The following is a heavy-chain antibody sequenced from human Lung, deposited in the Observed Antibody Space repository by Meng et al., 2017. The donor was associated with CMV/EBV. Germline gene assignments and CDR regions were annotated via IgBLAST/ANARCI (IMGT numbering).Heavy chain of an antibody. D-gene: IGHD5-12*01. V-gene: IGHV3-21*01. Sequence: GGSLKIXCAASGFTFSSYSMNWVRQAPGKGLEWVSSISSSSSYIYYADSVKGRFTISRDNAKNSLYLQMNSLRAEDTAVYYCAREPSWGMGWLHVDYWGQGTLVTVSS. CDR1: GFTFSSYS. CDR3: AREPSWGMGWLHVDY. J-gene: IGHJ4*03. CDR2: ISSSSSYI.